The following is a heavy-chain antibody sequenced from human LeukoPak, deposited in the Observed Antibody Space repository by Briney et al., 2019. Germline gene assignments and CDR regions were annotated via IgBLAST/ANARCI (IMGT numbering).Heavy chain of an antibody. CDR2: INPNSGDT. D-gene: IGHD2-8*02. CDR3: ARAGLVVIPDI. V-gene: IGHV1-2*02. CDR1: GYTFTNYY. J-gene: IGHJ4*02. Sequence: SVKVSCKASGYTFTNYYMHWVRQAPGQGLEWMGWINPNSGDTNYAQKFQGRVTMTRDASISTAYMELSRLRSDDTAVYYCARAGLVVIPDIWGQGTLVTVSS.